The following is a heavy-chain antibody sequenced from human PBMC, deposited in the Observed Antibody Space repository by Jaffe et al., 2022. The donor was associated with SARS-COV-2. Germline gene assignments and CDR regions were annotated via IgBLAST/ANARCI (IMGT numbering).Heavy chain of an antibody. Sequence: QVQLQESGPGLVKPSETLSLTCTVSGDSISSYYWSWIRQPPGKGLEWIGYIYYSGITNYNPSLESRVTISLDTSKNQFSLKLSSVTAADTAIYYCARDRMMGAWGQGTLVTVSS. V-gene: IGHV4-59*01. CDR2: IYYSGIT. D-gene: IGHD3-16*01. CDR1: GDSISSYY. J-gene: IGHJ5*02. CDR3: ARDRMMGA.